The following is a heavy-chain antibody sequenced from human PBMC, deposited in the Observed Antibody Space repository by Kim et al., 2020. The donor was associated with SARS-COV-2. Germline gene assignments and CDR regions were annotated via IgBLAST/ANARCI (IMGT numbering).Heavy chain of an antibody. D-gene: IGHD2-2*01. V-gene: IGHV3-15*01. Sequence: GVSLRLSCAASGFSFSNVWMSWVRQAPGKGLEWVARIKSKADGGTIDYADPVKSRFTISRDDSQNTLYLQMNSLKTEDTGVYFCTSYQEASFWSWGQGTL. J-gene: IGHJ5*02. CDR3: TSYQEASFWS. CDR1: GFSFSNVW. CDR2: IKSKADGGTI.